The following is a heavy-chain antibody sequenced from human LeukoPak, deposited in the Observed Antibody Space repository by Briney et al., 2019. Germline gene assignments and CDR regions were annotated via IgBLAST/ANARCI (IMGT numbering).Heavy chain of an antibody. CDR2: IYYSGST. V-gene: IGHV4-39*01. CDR3: AIHAGYSSIWFDFDY. D-gene: IGHD6-13*01. J-gene: IGHJ4*01. Sequence: SETLSLTCTVSGASISGSSYYWGWIRQPPGKGLEWIGSIYYSGSTYYNPPLKSRVTISVDTSKNQFSLKLSSVTAADTAVYYCAIHAGYSSIWFDFDYWGHGTLVTVSS. CDR1: GASISGSSYY.